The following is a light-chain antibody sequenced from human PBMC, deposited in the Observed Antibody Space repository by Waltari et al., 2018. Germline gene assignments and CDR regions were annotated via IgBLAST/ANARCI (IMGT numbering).Light chain of an antibody. CDR3: QQRHDWPLT. V-gene: IGKV3-11*01. CDR2: DAF. J-gene: IGKJ4*01. Sequence: EIVLTQSPATLSLSPGERATLSCRASQSVSSYLAWYQKSPGQAPRPLIYDAFNRATGIPARFSGSGSGTDFTLTISSLEPEDFAVYYCQQRHDWPLTFGGGTTVEI. CDR1: QSVSSY.